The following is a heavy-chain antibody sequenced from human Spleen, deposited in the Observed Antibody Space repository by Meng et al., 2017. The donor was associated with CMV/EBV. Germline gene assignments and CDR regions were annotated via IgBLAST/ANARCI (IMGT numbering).Heavy chain of an antibody. J-gene: IGHJ4*02. CDR2: IYSGGST. D-gene: IGHD6-19*01. CDR1: GFTVSSNY. CDR3: AKGAGSWYLEN. V-gene: IGHV3-66*02. Sequence: GGSLRLSCAASGFTVSSNYMSWVRQAPGKGLEWVSVIYSGGSTYYADSVKGRFTISRDNSKNTLYLQMNSLRAEATAIYYCAKGAGSWYLENWGQGTLVTVSS.